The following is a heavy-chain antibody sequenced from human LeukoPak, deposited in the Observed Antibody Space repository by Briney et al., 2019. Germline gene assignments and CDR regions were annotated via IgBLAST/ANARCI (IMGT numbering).Heavy chain of an antibody. CDR3: ARESLSRYSYAYGSFDH. Sequence: SETLSLTCTVSGGSTNSYYWSWIWQPPGRGLEWIGYIYRTGSTNYNPSLKSRVTISVDTSKNQFSLKLSSVTAADTAVYYCARESLSRYSYAYGSFDHWGQGTLVTVSS. CDR2: IYRTGST. CDR1: GGSTNSYY. V-gene: IGHV4-59*01. D-gene: IGHD5-18*01. J-gene: IGHJ4*02.